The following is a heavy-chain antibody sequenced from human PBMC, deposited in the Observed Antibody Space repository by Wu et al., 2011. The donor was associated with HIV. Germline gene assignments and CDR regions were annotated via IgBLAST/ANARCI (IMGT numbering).Heavy chain of an antibody. J-gene: IGHJ3*02. CDR3: ARGEMTTIEPRDAFEY. Sequence: QVQLVQSGAEVKKPGASVKVSCKASGYTFTSYYMHWVRQAPGQGLEWMGWINPNSGGTNYAQKFQGRVTMTRDTSISTAYMGLSRLRSDDTAVYYCARGEMTTIEPRDAFEYLGPRDKWSPSLQ. V-gene: IGHV1-2*02. CDR2: INPNSGGT. D-gene: IGHD5-24*01. CDR1: GYTFTSYY.